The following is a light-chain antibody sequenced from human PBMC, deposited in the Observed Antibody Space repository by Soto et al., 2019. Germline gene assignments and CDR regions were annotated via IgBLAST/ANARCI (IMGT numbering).Light chain of an antibody. Sequence: EIVLTQSPGTLSLSPGERVTLSCRASQSVSSINLAWYQQKPGQAPRLLIYGASSRATGIPDRFSGSGSGTDFTLTISRLEPEDFAVYYCQQYGSSPITFGQGTRLEMK. CDR2: GAS. CDR1: QSVSSIN. J-gene: IGKJ5*01. V-gene: IGKV3-20*01. CDR3: QQYGSSPIT.